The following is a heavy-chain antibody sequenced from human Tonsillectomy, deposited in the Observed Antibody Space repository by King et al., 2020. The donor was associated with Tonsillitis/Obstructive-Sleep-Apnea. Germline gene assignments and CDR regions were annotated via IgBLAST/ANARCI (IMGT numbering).Heavy chain of an antibody. CDR2: IKQEGTEK. CDR1: GFTFSSYW. CDR3: ARESGCSSTSCYPTSFDY. V-gene: IGHV3-7*04. Sequence: VQLVESGGGLVQPGGSLRLSCAASGFTFSSYWMSWVRQAPGKGLEWVANIKQEGTEKYYVDSVKGRFTISRDNAKNSLYLQMNSLRAEDTAVYYCARESGCSSTSCYPTSFDYWGQGTLVTVSS. J-gene: IGHJ4*02. D-gene: IGHD2-2*01.